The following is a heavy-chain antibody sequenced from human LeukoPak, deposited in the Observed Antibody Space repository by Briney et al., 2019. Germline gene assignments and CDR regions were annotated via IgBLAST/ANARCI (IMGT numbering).Heavy chain of an antibody. V-gene: IGHV1-46*01. J-gene: IGHJ4*02. CDR1: GYIFTDYY. D-gene: IGHD1-26*01. Sequence: GASVKVSCKTSGYIFTDYYIHWVRQASGQGLEWMGILNSSGGSTTYAQKFQGRITMTRDASTGTVYMELRSLRSEDTAVYYCARDRWEPPYYFDYWGQGTLVTVSS. CDR2: LNSSGGST. CDR3: ARDRWEPPYYFDY.